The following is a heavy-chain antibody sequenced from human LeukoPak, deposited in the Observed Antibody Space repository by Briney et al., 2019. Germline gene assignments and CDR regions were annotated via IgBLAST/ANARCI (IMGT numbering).Heavy chain of an antibody. D-gene: IGHD6-19*01. CDR1: GFTFSDSY. V-gene: IGHV3-11*06. CDR2: ISISSRYT. Sequence: GGSLRLSCAASGFTFSDSYMSWIRQAPGKGLEWVSYISISSRYTNYADSVKGRFTISRDNAKNSLFLQMNSLRAEDTAVYYCGRHQPPSTLLPDIPVTGPFDYWGQGTLVTVSS. J-gene: IGHJ4*02. CDR3: GRHQPPSTLLPDIPVTGPFDY.